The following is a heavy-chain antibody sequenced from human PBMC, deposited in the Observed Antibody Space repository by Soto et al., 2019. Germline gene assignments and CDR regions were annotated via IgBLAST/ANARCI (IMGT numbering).Heavy chain of an antibody. Sequence: PSETLSLTCTVSGGSISSYYWSWIRQPPGKGLEWIGYIYYSGSTNYNPSLKSRVTISVDTSKNQFSLKLSSVTAADTAVYYCARDMGESRSARGYGMDVWGQGTTVT. J-gene: IGHJ6*02. CDR2: IYYSGST. V-gene: IGHV4-59*01. CDR1: GGSISSYY. CDR3: ARDMGESRSARGYGMDV. D-gene: IGHD6-6*01.